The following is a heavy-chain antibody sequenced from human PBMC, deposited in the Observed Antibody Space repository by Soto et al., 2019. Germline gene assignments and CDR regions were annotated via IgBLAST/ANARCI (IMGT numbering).Heavy chain of an antibody. Sequence: EVQLVESGGGLVQPGASLRLSCAASGFAFSSYWMHWVRQAPGKGLVWVSRINSDGSSTSYADSVKGRFTISRDNAKNTLYLQMNSLRGEDTAVYYCSRDKMGATADYWGQGSLVTVSS. D-gene: IGHD1-26*01. CDR2: INSDGSST. V-gene: IGHV3-74*01. J-gene: IGHJ4*02. CDR3: SRDKMGATADY. CDR1: GFAFSSYW.